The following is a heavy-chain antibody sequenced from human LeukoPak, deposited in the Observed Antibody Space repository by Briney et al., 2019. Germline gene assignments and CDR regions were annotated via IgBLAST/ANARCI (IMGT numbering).Heavy chain of an antibody. D-gene: IGHD1-26*01. J-gene: IGHJ6*03. Sequence: PETLSLTCPVSGGSISSYFWSWIRQPPGKGLEWIVYIYYSASTNYSPSLKSRVNISVDTSKNQFSVKLNSMTAANTAVYYCERTWDYMDVWGKGTTVTDSS. CDR1: GGSISSYF. CDR2: IYYSAST. V-gene: IGHV4-59*01. CDR3: ERTWDYMDV.